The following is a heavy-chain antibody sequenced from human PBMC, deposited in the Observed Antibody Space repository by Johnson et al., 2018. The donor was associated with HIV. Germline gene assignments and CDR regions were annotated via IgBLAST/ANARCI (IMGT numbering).Heavy chain of an antibody. CDR2: ISYDGSNK. CDR1: GFTFSSYG. V-gene: IGHV3-30*18. D-gene: IGHD5-18*01. J-gene: IGHJ3*01. CDR3: AKGEAQEGWIQLGSYAFDF. Sequence: QVQLVESGGGVVQPGRSLRLSCAASGFTFSSYGMHWVRQATGKGLEWVAVISYDGSNKHYADFVKGRFTISRDNSRNTVYLQMSNLRTEETAVYYCAKGEAQEGWIQLGSYAFDFWGRGTMVTVSS.